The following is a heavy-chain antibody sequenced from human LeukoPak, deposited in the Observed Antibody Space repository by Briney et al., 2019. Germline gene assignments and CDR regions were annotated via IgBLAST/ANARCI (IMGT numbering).Heavy chain of an antibody. CDR3: ATPGKGGYSYGYDNDY. V-gene: IGHV1-69*05. Sequence: SVKVSCKASGCTFSSYAISWVRQAPGQGLEWMGRIIPIFGTANYAQKFQGRVTITTDESTTTAYMELSSLRSEDTAVYYCATPGKGGYSYGYDNDYWGQGTLVTVSS. CDR1: GCTFSSYA. D-gene: IGHD5-18*01. J-gene: IGHJ4*02. CDR2: IIPIFGTA.